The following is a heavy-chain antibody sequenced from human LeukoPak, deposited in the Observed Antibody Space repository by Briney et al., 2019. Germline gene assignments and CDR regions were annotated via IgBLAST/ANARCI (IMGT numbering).Heavy chain of an antibody. CDR1: GFIVSRYW. V-gene: IGHV3-7*01. Sequence: GGSLRLSCAASGFIVSRYWMSWVRQAPGKGLEWVADIKEDGSEKHCVDSVKGRFTISRDNAENSLYLQMNSLRAEDTAIYYCARDLGVCSGGTCYSVYDYWSQGTLVTVSS. CDR2: IKEDGSEK. CDR3: ARDLGVCSGGTCYSVYDY. J-gene: IGHJ4*02. D-gene: IGHD2-15*01.